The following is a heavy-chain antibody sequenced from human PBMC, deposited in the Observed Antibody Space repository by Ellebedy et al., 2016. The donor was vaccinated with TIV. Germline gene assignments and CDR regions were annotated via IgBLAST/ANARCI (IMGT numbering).Heavy chain of an antibody. J-gene: IGHJ5*02. CDR2: IYHGGGQD. CDR3: ARRGSYGDYAVQINSWFDR. CDR1: GFSFRSYW. V-gene: IGHV3-7*01. D-gene: IGHD4-17*01. Sequence: PRGSLRLSCAASGFSFRSYWMGWVRQAPGKGLEWVANIYHGGGQDYYVDSVKGRFTISRDNAKNSLNLQMDSLRAEDTGVYYCARRGSYGDYAVQINSWFDRWGQGTLVTVSS.